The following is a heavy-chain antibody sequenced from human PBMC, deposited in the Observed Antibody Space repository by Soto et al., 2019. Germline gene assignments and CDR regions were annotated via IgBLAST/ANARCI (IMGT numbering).Heavy chain of an antibody. CDR3: ASLPYYCSSPSCYAKVY. CDR1: GGSISSYY. CDR2: ISYRGGT. V-gene: IGHV4-59*08. D-gene: IGHD2-2*01. Sequence: SETLSLTCTVSGGSISSYYWSWIRQPPGRGLEWIGYISYRGGTSYNPSLKSRVTISGDTSKNQFSLKLSSVSAADTAVYYCASLPYYCSSPSCYAKVYWGQGTLVTVSS. J-gene: IGHJ4*02.